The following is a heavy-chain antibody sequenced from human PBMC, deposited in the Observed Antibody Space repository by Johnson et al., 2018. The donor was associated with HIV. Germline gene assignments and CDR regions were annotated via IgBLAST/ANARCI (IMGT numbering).Heavy chain of an antibody. V-gene: IGHV3-66*01. J-gene: IGHJ3*02. CDR2: LYSGGST. D-gene: IGHD2-15*01. Sequence: VQLVESGGGLVQPGGSLRLSCAASGLIFSRSWIHWVRQAPGKGLVWVSVLYSGGSTYYADSVKGRFTISRDNSKNTLYLQMNSLRAEDTAVYYCARDRTYCSGGSCYFDAFDIWGQGTMVTVSS. CDR1: GLIFSRSW. CDR3: ARDRTYCSGGSCYFDAFDI.